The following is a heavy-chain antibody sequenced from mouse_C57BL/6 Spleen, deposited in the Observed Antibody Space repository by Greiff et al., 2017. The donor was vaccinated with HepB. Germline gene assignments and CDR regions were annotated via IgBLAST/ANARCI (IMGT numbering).Heavy chain of an antibody. D-gene: IGHD1-1*01. Sequence: VQLQQSGAELVKPGASVKISCKASGYAFCSYWMNWVKQRPGKGLEWIGQIYPGDGDTNYNGKFKGKATLTADKSSSTAYMQLSSLTSEDSAVYFCARSTVVAWDFDYWGQGTTLTVSS. V-gene: IGHV1-80*01. CDR2: IYPGDGDT. CDR1: GYAFCSYW. J-gene: IGHJ2*01. CDR3: ARSTVVAWDFDY.